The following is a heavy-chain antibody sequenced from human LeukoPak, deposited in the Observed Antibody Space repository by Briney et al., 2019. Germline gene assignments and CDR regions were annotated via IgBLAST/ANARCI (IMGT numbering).Heavy chain of an antibody. J-gene: IGHJ4*02. CDR2: ISSNGGST. CDR3: ATPTVDTAMVTAFDY. CDR1: GFTFSSYA. D-gene: IGHD5-18*01. V-gene: IGHV3-64*01. Sequence: PGGSLRLSCAASGFTFSSYAMHWVRQAPGKGLEYVSAISSNGGSTYYANSVKGRFTISRDNSKNTLYLQMGSLRAEDMAVYYCATPTVDTAMVTAFDYWGQGTLVTVSS.